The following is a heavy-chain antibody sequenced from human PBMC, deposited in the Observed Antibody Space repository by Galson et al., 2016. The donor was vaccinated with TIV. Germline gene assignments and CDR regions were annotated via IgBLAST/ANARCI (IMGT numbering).Heavy chain of an antibody. CDR3: ARWFDSSGYYYFDY. CDR2: INPINGIT. J-gene: IGHJ4*02. CDR1: GYTFTRHY. V-gene: IGHV1-46*01. Sequence: SVKVSCKASGYTFTRHYMHWVRQAPGQGLEWMGIINPINGITTYAQNFQGRVTMTRDTSTSTVQMELSSLRSEDTAVYYCARWFDSSGYYYFDYWGQGSLITVSS. D-gene: IGHD3-22*01.